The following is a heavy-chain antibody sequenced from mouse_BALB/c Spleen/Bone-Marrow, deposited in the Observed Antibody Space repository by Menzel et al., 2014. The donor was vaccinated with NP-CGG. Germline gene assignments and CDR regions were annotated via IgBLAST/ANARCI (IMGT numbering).Heavy chain of an antibody. V-gene: IGHV1-9*01. CDR2: ILPESGST. CDR1: GYTFSSYW. Sequence: QVQLQQSGAELMKPGASVKISCKSSGYTFSSYWIEWVKQRPGHGLEWIGEILPESGSTNYNEKFRGKATFTADTSSNTAYMQLSSLTSEDSAVYYCARTPGVLHFFDYWGQGTTLTVSS. J-gene: IGHJ2*01. CDR3: ARTPGVLHFFDY.